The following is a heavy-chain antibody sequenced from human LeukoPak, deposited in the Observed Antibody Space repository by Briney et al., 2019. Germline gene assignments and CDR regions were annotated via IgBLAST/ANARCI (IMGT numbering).Heavy chain of an antibody. J-gene: IGHJ6*03. CDR2: IVPIFGLA. Sequence: SVKVSCKASGGTFDRYAISWVRQAPGQGLEWMGGIVPIFGLANYAQKFQGRVTITADESTSTAYMELTSLRSEDTAVYYCARDKGPGHRRGRYYYYMDVWGRGTTVTVSS. CDR1: GGTFDRYA. CDR3: ARDKGPGHRRGRYYYYMDV. V-gene: IGHV1-69*13.